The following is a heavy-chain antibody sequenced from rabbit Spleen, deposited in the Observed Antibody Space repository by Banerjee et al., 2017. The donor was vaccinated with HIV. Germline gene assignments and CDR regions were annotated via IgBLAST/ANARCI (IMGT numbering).Heavy chain of an antibody. V-gene: IGHV1S45*01. CDR2: INTITGKA. D-gene: IGHD1-1*01. J-gene: IGHJ4*02. CDR3: ARDLPDIIGWNFGF. CDR1: GFSFTDKDV. Sequence: QEQLVESGGGLVQPEGSPTLTCKASGFSFTDKDVMCWVRQAPGKGLEWIGCINTITGKAVYATWAKGRFTISRASSTTVFLQMTSLTAADTATYFCARDLPDIIGWNFGFWGPGTLVTVS.